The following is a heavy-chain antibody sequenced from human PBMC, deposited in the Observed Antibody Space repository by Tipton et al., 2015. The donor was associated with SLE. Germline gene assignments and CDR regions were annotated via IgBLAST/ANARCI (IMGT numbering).Heavy chain of an antibody. CDR1: GGSISSYY. V-gene: IGHV4-59*01. Sequence: LRLSCTVSGGSISSYYWSWIRQPPGKGLEWIGHIYYSGSTNYSPSLKSRVTISVDTSKNQFSLKLSSVTAADTAVYYCARGGYLYSGGFDYWGQGTLVTVSS. CDR3: ARGGYLYSGGFDY. CDR2: IYYSGST. D-gene: IGHD1-26*01. J-gene: IGHJ4*02.